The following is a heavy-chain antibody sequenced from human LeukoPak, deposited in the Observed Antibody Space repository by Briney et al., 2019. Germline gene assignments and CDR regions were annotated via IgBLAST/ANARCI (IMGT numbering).Heavy chain of an antibody. CDR1: GYTFTSYD. CDR3: ARSLRYGDPRYYYYYMDV. J-gene: IGHJ6*03. CDR2: MNPNSGNT. Sequence: GASVKVSCKASGYTFTSYDINWVRQATGQGLEWMGWMNPNSGNTGYAQKFQGRVTMTRNTSISTAYMELSSLRSEDTAVYYCARSLRYGDPRYYYYYMDVWGKGTTVTISS. V-gene: IGHV1-8*01. D-gene: IGHD4-17*01.